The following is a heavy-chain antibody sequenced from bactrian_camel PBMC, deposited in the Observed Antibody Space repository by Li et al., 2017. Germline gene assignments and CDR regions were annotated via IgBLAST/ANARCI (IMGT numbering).Heavy chain of an antibody. J-gene: IGHJ6*01. CDR3: GADLRYPCGGVEGISDANFAH. V-gene: IGHV3S53*01. CDR2: VGASGRT. D-gene: IGHD7*01. CDR1: GYTLASSC. Sequence: HVQLVESGGGTVQTGGSLRLSCVASGYTLASSCVAWFRQPPGKVREVVALVGASGRTRYADSVKGRFDISRDNAKNTLYLQMNSLKPEDTALYYCGADLRYPCGGVEGISDANFAHWGQGTQVTVS.